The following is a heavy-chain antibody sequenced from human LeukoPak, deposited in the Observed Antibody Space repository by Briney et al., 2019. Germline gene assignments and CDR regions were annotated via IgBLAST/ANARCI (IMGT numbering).Heavy chain of an antibody. CDR2: IKGDGSTT. V-gene: IGHV3-74*01. J-gene: IGHJ4*02. D-gene: IGHD5-18*01. CDR3: ARPGYSYGQFDY. CDR1: GFTFSNYW. Sequence: GGSLRLSCAVSGFTFSNYWMYWVRQAPGKGLVWVSRIKGDGSTTTYADSVKGRFTISRDNAKNTLYLQMNSLGAEDTAVYYCARPGYSYGQFDYWGQGTLVTVSS.